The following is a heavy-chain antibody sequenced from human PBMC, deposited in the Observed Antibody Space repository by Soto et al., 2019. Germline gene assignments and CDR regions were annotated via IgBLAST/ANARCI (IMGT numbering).Heavy chain of an antibody. Sequence: PGGSLRLSCAASGFTFSSYGMHWVRQAPGKGLEWVAVISYDGSNKYYADSVKGRFTISRDNSKNTLYLQMNSLRAEDTAVYYCAKDRCSSTSCPIDYYYYGMDVWGQGTTVTVSS. V-gene: IGHV3-30*18. CDR3: AKDRCSSTSCPIDYYYYGMDV. D-gene: IGHD2-2*01. CDR1: GFTFSSYG. CDR2: ISYDGSNK. J-gene: IGHJ6*02.